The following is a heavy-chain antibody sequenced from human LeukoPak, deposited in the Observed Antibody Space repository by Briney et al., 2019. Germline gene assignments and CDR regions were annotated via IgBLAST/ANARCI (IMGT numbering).Heavy chain of an antibody. CDR1: GFTFSNRA. CDR2: ITAGGVTT. CDR3: AKNYYGGNSRGAFDI. J-gene: IGHJ3*02. D-gene: IGHD4-23*01. Sequence: GSLRLSCAASGFTFSNRAMSWVRQAPGKGLEYVSTITAGGVTTYYADSVKGRFTISRDNSKNTPYLQMNSLRAEDTAVYYCAKNYYGGNSRGAFDIWGQGTMVTVSS. V-gene: IGHV3-23*01.